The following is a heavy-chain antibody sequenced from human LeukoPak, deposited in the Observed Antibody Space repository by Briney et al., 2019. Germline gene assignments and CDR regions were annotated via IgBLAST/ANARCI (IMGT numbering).Heavy chain of an antibody. J-gene: IGHJ4*02. D-gene: IGHD6-19*01. V-gene: IGHV3-7*01. CDR2: IKQDGSEK. CDR1: GFTFSADW. CDR3: TRHYGWSNYN. Sequence: PGGSLRLSCAASGFTFSADWMAWVRQAPGKGLEWVANIKQDGSEKYYVASVKGRFTISRDNSKNSLYLQMNSLRADDTAVHYCTRHYGWSNYNWGQGTLVTVSS.